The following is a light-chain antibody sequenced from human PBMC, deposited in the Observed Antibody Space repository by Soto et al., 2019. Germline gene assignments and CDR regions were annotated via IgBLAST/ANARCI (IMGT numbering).Light chain of an antibody. Sequence: QSALTQPASVSGSPGQSITISCTGTSSDVGGYNYVSWYQQHPGKAPKLTIYDVSNRPSGIPNRFSGSKSGNTASLTISGLQAEDEADYYCSSYTSRSTLVVFGGGTKLTVL. CDR1: SSDVGGYNY. J-gene: IGLJ2*01. CDR3: SSYTSRSTLVV. CDR2: DVS. V-gene: IGLV2-14*03.